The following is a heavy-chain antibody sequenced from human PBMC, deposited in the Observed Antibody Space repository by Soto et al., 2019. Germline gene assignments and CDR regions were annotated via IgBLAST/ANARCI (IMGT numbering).Heavy chain of an antibody. J-gene: IGHJ6*02. Sequence: GGSLRLSCTASGFTFSTYAMEWVRQAPGKGLDWVALISYDGNNKYYADSVRGRFTISRDNSKNTLYLQMNTLRPEDTALYFCARPVEPFYYYGMDVWGQGTTVTVSS. V-gene: IGHV3-30-3*01. CDR3: ARPVEPFYYYGMDV. CDR1: GFTFSTYA. CDR2: ISYDGNNK.